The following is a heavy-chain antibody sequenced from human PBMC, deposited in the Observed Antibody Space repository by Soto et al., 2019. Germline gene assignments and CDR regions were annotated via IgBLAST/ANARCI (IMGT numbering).Heavy chain of an antibody. CDR2: IYHSGNI. CDR3: ARAIRGFSQGFDY. Sequence: SETLSLTCAVSLYSISSGYCWGWIRQPPGKGLEWIGSIYHSGNIYYNPSLKSRVTLSVDTSKNQFSLRVSHVTAADTAVYYCARAIRGFSQGFDYWGHGTLVTVSS. CDR1: LYSISSGYC. D-gene: IGHD5-18*01. J-gene: IGHJ4*01. V-gene: IGHV4-38-2*01.